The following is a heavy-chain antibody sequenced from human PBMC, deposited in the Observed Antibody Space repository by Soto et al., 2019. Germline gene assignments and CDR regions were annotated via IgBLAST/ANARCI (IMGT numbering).Heavy chain of an antibody. V-gene: IGHV1-69*01. CDR3: ARGGSGYTWFNEF. Sequence: QEQLVQSGAEVKKPGSSVKVSCKASGGLFSSYPISWVQPVPGQGLDWRGGTIPVFQTPYYTKGFQGRVTITADESTNTAYMELSSLRSEDTAIYYCARGGSGYTWFNEFWGQGTLVTVSS. CDR1: GGLFSSYP. J-gene: IGHJ4*02. D-gene: IGHD3-22*01. CDR2: TIPVFQTP.